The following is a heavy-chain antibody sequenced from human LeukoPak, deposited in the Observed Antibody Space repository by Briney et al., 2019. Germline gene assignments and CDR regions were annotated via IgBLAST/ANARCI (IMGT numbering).Heavy chain of an antibody. J-gene: IGHJ4*02. CDR2: IRYDGTNK. V-gene: IGHV3-30*02. D-gene: IGHD1/OR15-1a*01. CDR3: AKEGTASKPSDLDY. CDR1: GFIFSDYG. Sequence: PGGSLRLSCAASGFIFSDYGMHWVCQAPGKGLEWVTFIRYDGTNKYYADSEKGRFTISKDNSRNTLYLQMNSLSSEDTAVYYCAKEGTASKPSDLDYWGQGTLVTVSS.